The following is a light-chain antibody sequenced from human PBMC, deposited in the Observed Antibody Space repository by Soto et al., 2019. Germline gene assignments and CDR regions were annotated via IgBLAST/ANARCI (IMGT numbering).Light chain of an antibody. CDR1: QSVTSNY. CDR2: GAS. CDR3: HQYGSSPWA. Sequence: EIVLTQSPGTLSLSPGERATLSCRASQSVTSNYLAWFQQKPGQAPRLLIYGASSRATGIPDRFRGSGSGTGFTLNITRMEPENVAVYYCHQYGSSPWAFGQGTKVEIK. J-gene: IGKJ1*01. V-gene: IGKV3-20*01.